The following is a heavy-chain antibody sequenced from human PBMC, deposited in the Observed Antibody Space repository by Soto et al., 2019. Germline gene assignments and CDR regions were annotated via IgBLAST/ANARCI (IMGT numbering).Heavy chain of an antibody. CDR3: ARVGGIHWFDP. Sequence: QVQLQESGPGLVKPSQTLSLTCTVSGGSISSGGYYWSWIRQHPGKGLEWIGYIYYSGSTYYKPSLKRRVTISVDTSKNQFSRKLSSVTAADTAVYYCARVGGIHWFDPWGQGTLVTVSS. CDR1: GGSISSGGYY. V-gene: IGHV4-31*03. D-gene: IGHD1-20*01. CDR2: IYYSGST. J-gene: IGHJ5*02.